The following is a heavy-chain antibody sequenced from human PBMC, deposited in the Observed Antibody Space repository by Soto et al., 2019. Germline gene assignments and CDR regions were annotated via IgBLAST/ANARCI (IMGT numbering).Heavy chain of an antibody. J-gene: IGHJ4*02. D-gene: IGHD2-21*02. V-gene: IGHV1-3*01. Sequence: VCGKASRYTFTKYAMHCVRQAPGQRPEWMGWINAGNDDTKYSEKLQGRVTFTRDTSASTTYMELRSLRSEDTAVYYCARNYYISGDDDSYYFDYWGQGTPVTAPQ. CDR3: ARNYYISGDDDSYYFDY. CDR2: INAGNDDT. CDR1: RYTFTKYA.